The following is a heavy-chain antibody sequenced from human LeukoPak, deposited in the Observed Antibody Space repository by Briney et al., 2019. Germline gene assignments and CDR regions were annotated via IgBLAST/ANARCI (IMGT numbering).Heavy chain of an antibody. V-gene: IGHV4-34*01. CDR2: VIQSGST. CDR1: GGPFSAYY. CDR3: AGGRGPNLDY. Sequence: PSETLSLTCAVYGGPFSAYYWSWIRQPPGEGLEWIGEVIQSGSTNYNPSLESRGTISVDTSKNQFSLKLSSVTAADTAVYYCAGGRGPNLDYWGQGTLVTVSS. D-gene: IGHD4/OR15-4a*01. J-gene: IGHJ4*02.